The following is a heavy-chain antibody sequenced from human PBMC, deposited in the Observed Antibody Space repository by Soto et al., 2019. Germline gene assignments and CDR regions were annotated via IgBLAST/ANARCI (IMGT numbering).Heavy chain of an antibody. Sequence: EVQLVESGGGLVKPGGSLRLSCAASGFTFSNAWMSWVRQAPGKGLEWVGRIKSETDGETTDYAAPVKGRFTISRHDSKNTLYLQINSLKPEDTAVYYCTTGVGYNWNADDAFDFWGQGTMVTVSS. CDR3: TTGVGYNWNADDAFDF. CDR2: IKSETDGETT. V-gene: IGHV3-15*01. J-gene: IGHJ3*01. D-gene: IGHD1-1*01. CDR1: GFTFSNAW.